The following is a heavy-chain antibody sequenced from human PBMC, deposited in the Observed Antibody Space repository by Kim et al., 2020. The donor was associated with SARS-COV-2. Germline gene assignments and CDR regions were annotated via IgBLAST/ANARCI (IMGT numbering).Heavy chain of an antibody. J-gene: IGHJ3*02. Sequence: SETLSLTCTVSGCSISSGFYWGWIRQPPGKGLEWIGNIYHSGSTYYNPSLKSRVTISVDTSKNQSSLKMTSVTAAATAMYYGARVPDRGGRAFDIWGQGT. CDR1: GCSISSGFY. D-gene: IGHD1-1*01. CDR3: ARVPDRGGRAFDI. CDR2: IYHSGST. V-gene: IGHV4-38-2*02.